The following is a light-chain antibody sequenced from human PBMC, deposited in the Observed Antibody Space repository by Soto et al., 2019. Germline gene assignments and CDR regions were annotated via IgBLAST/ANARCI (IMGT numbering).Light chain of an antibody. J-gene: IGKJ1*01. CDR2: GTF. CDR1: QSVISSY. V-gene: IGKV3-20*01. CDR3: QQYASSSWT. Sequence: EIVLTQSPGTLSLSPGERATLSCRASQSVISSYLAWYQQKPGQAPRLLIYGTFNRATGIPDRFSGSGSATDFTLTITRLEPEDFAVDYCQQYASSSWTFGQGTKVEI.